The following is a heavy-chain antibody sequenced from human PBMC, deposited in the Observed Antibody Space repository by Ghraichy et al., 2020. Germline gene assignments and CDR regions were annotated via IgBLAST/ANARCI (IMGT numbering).Heavy chain of an antibody. D-gene: IGHD3-9*01. CDR2: IRSDQSNK. CDR3: AKDHDILTEKDYYYSMDV. V-gene: IGHV3-30*02. J-gene: IGHJ6*02. CDR1: GFTFTNYG. Sequence: GGSLRLSCAASGFTFTNYGMHWVRQAPGKGLEWVSLIRSDQSNKYYADSVKGRFTISRDNSENTLYLQMNSLRAEDTGVYYCAKDHDILTEKDYYYSMDVWGQGTTVTVSS.